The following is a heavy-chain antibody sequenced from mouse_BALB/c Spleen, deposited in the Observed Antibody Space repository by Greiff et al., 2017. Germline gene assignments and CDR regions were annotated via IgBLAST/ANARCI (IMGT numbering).Heavy chain of an antibody. CDR3: ARGYYDYDGFDY. V-gene: IGHV14-3*02. D-gene: IGHD2-4*01. J-gene: IGHJ2*01. CDR2: IDPANGNT. CDR1: GFNIKDTY. Sequence: DVQLQESGAELVKPGASVKLSCTASGFNIKDTYMHWVKQRPEQGLEWIGRIDPANGNTKYDPKFQGKATITADTSSNTAYLQLSSLTSEDTAVYYGARGYYDYDGFDYWGQGTTLTVSS.